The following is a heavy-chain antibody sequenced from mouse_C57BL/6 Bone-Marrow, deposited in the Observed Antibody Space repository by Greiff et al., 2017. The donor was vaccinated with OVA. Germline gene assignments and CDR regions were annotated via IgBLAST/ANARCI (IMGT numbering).Heavy chain of an antibody. CDR3: TTYRY. V-gene: IGHV14-4*01. Sequence: VQLQQSGAELVRPGASVKLSCTASGFTIKDDYMHWVKERPEQGLEWIGWIDPENGDTEYASKFQGKATITADTSSKTVYLHLSSLTSEDTAVYCCTTYRYWGQGTTLTVSS. CDR2: IDPENGDT. J-gene: IGHJ2*01. CDR1: GFTIKDDY.